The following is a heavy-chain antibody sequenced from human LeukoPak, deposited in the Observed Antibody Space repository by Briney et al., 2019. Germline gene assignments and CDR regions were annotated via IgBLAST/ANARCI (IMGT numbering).Heavy chain of an antibody. CDR2: IYYSGST. D-gene: IGHD1-20*01. V-gene: IGHV4-39*07. CDR3: ARWYLTGTTWWFDP. Sequence: SETLSLTCTVSGGSISSSSYYWGWIRQPPGKGLEWIGSIYYSGSTYYNPSLKSRVTISVDKSKNQFSLKLSSVTAADTAVYYCARWYLTGTTWWFDPWGQGTLVTVSS. CDR1: GGSISSSSYY. J-gene: IGHJ5*02.